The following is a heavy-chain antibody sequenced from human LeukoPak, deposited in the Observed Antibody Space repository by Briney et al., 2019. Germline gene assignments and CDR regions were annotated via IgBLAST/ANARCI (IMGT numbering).Heavy chain of an antibody. Sequence: GGSLRLSCAASGFTFSSYAMSWVRQAPGKGLEWDSAISGSGGSTYYADSVKGRFTISRDNSKNTLYLQMNSLRAEDTAVFYCAKDTMPPKAGFDPWGQGTLVTVSS. CDR1: GFTFSSYA. V-gene: IGHV3-23*01. D-gene: IGHD2-2*01. CDR2: ISGSGGST. J-gene: IGHJ5*02. CDR3: AKDTMPPKAGFDP.